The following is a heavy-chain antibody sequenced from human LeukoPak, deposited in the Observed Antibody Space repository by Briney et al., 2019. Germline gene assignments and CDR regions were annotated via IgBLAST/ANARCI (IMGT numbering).Heavy chain of an antibody. Sequence: RASVKVSCKASGYTFTGYYMHWVRQAPGQGLEWMGWINPNSGGTNYAQKFQGRVTMTRDTSISTAYMELSRLKSDDTAVYYCARDLYCSGGSCYGWYFDLCGRGTLVTVSS. J-gene: IGHJ2*01. D-gene: IGHD2-15*01. CDR2: INPNSGGT. CDR3: ARDLYCSGGSCYGWYFDL. CDR1: GYTFTGYY. V-gene: IGHV1-2*02.